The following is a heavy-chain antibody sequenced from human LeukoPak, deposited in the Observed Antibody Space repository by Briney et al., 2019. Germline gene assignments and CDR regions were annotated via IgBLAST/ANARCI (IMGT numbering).Heavy chain of an antibody. V-gene: IGHV3-33*03. CDR2: IWFDGKNQ. D-gene: IGHD5-18*01. Sequence: GGSLRLSCAASGFILNSYGMHWVRQAPGKGLEWVADIWFDGKNQHFADSVRGRFAISRDNSKNTVYLQINSLRAEDTAVYYCARGSPGRYSYGHYYFDYWGQGTLVTVSS. CDR1: GFILNSYG. CDR3: ARGSPGRYSYGHYYFDY. J-gene: IGHJ4*02.